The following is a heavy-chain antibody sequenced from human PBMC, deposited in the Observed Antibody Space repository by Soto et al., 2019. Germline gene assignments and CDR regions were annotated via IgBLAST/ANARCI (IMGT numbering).Heavy chain of an antibody. CDR1: GYTFTTLD. CDR3: ARGVNAGVDY. Sequence: QVQLVQSGAEVKEPGASVKVSCKASGYTFTTLDIHWVRQATGQGLEWMGWVRPTNGQTSYAQKFQGRVTMTRDTSIGTVYMELNSLTSEDTAIYYCARGVNAGVDYWGQGTLITVSS. D-gene: IGHD7-27*01. J-gene: IGHJ4*02. V-gene: IGHV1-8*02. CDR2: VRPTNGQT.